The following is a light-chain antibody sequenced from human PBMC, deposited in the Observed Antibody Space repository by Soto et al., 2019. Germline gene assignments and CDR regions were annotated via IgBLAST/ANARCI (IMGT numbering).Light chain of an antibody. V-gene: IGKV3-20*01. J-gene: IGKJ5*01. CDR3: QQYSSSPRT. Sequence: IVLTLSPGALSLSPKERATLSCRASQSVSSSYLAWYQQKVGQAPRLLIYDASNRATGVPDRFSGSGSGTDFSLTISRLEPEDFAVYHCQQYSSSPRTFGQGTRLET. CDR1: QSVSSSY. CDR2: DAS.